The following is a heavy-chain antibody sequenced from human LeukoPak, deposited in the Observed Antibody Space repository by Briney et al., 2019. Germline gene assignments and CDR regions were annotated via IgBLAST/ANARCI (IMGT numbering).Heavy chain of an antibody. D-gene: IGHD2-15*01. CDR3: ARVVASYFDY. CDR1: GFTVSSNY. J-gene: IGHJ4*02. CDR2: IYSGGST. V-gene: IGHV3-53*04. Sequence: GGSLRLSCAASGFTVSSNYMSCVRQAPGKGLEWVSVIYSGGSTYYADSVKGRFTISRHNSKNTLYLQMNSLRAEDTAVYYCARVVASYFDYWGQRTLVTVSS.